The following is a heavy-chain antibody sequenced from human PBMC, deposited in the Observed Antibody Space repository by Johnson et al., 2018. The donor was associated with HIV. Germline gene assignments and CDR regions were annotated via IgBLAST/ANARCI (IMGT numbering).Heavy chain of an antibody. CDR3: AKAVGGYAFDI. CDR2: ISYDGSNK. J-gene: IGHJ3*02. CDR1: GFTFSSYG. V-gene: IGHV3-30*18. D-gene: IGHD1-26*01. Sequence: QVQLVESGGDVVQPGRSLRLSCAASGFTFSSYGMHWVRQAPGKGLDWVADISYDGSNKYYADSVKGRFTISRDNSKNTLYLQMNSLRAEDTAVYYCAKAVGGYAFDIWGQGTMVTVSS.